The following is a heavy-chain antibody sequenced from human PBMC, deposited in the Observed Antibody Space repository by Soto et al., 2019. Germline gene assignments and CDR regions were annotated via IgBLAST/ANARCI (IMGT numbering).Heavy chain of an antibody. CDR3: AVFTFETYYDFWSGYTHKTGPFDP. V-gene: IGHV3-48*03. J-gene: IGHJ5*02. CDR2: ISSSGSTI. D-gene: IGHD3-3*01. Sequence: PGGSLRLSCAASGFTFSSYEMNWVRQAPGKGLEWVSYISSSGSTIYYADSVKGRFTISRDNAKNSLYLQMNSLRAEDTAVYYCAVFTFETYYDFWSGYTHKTGPFDPWGQGTLVTVSS. CDR1: GFTFSSYE.